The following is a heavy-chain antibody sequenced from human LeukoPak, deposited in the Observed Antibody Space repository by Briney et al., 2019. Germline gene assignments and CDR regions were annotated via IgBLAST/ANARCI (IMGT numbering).Heavy chain of an antibody. CDR2: IIPIFGTA. CDR3: ARRATLGATTWVEAFDI. D-gene: IGHD1-26*01. V-gene: IGHV1-69*13. CDR1: GGTFSSYA. Sequence: ASVKVSCKASGGTFSSYAISWVRQAPGQGLEWMGGIIPIFGTANYAQKFQGRVTITADESTSTTYMELSSLRSEDTAVYYCARRATLGATTWVEAFDIWGQGTMVTVSS. J-gene: IGHJ3*02.